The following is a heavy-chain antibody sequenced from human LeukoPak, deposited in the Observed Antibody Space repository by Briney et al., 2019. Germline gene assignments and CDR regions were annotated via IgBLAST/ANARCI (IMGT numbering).Heavy chain of an antibody. V-gene: IGHV4-39*07. D-gene: IGHD1-26*01. CDR2: IYHSGST. CDR1: GGSISSSSYY. CDR3: ARGRVGATWDWFDP. Sequence: PSETLSLTCTVSGGSISSSSYYWGWIRQPPGKGLEWIGSIYHSGSTYYNPSLKSRVTISVDTSKNQFSLKLSSVTAADTAVYYCARGRVGATWDWFDPWGQGTLVTVSS. J-gene: IGHJ5*02.